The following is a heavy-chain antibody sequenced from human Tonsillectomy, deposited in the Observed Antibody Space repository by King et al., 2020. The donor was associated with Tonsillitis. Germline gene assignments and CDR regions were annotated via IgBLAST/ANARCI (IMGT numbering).Heavy chain of an antibody. CDR1: GFTFSSYA. J-gene: IGHJ4*02. V-gene: IGHV3-30-3*01. D-gene: IGHD7-27*01. Sequence: QVQLVESGGGVVQPGRSLRLSCAASGFTFSSYAMHWVRQAPGKGLEWVAVISYDGGNKYYADSVKGRFTIYRDNSKNKLYLQMNSLRAEDTALYYCARDGRELTGDYYLDYWGQGTLVTVSS. CDR3: ARDGRELTGDYYLDY. CDR2: ISYDGGNK.